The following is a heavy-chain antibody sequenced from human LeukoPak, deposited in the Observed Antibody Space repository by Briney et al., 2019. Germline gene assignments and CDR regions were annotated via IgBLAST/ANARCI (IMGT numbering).Heavy chain of an antibody. CDR1: GYSISSGYY. V-gene: IGHV4-38-2*02. CDR2: INHSGST. CDR3: ARARYCSSTSCYALGLDWFDP. Sequence: NTAETLSLTCTVSGYSISSGYYWSWIRQPPGKGLEWIGEINHSGSTNYNPSLKSRVTISVDTSKNQFSLKLSSVTAADTAVYYCARARYCSSTSCYALGLDWFDPWGQGTLVTVSS. J-gene: IGHJ5*02. D-gene: IGHD2-2*01.